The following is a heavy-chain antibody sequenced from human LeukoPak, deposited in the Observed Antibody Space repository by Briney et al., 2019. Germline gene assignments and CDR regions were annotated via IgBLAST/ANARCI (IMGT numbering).Heavy chain of an antibody. CDR3: TRAGSSWANDY. Sequence: GGSLILSCVASGFTFSSSWMYWVRQAPGKGLVWASRISSDGSDTTYADSVKGQFTISRDNAKNILYLQMNSLRVEDTAVYYCTRAGSSWANDYWGQGTLVTVSS. CDR2: ISSDGSDT. V-gene: IGHV3-74*01. CDR1: GFTFSSSW. D-gene: IGHD6-13*01. J-gene: IGHJ4*02.